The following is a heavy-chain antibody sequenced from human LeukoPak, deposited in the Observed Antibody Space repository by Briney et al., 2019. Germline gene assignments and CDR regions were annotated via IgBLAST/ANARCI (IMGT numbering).Heavy chain of an antibody. V-gene: IGHV1-46*01. J-gene: IGHJ4*02. D-gene: IGHD6-13*01. Sequence: ASVKVSCKASGYTFTSYYMHWVRQAPGQGLEWMGIINPSGGSTSYAQKFQGRVTMTSDMSTSTVYMELSSLRSEDTAVYYCARENQGGIAAAGATGDFDYWGQGTLVTVSS. CDR1: GYTFTSYY. CDR3: ARENQGGIAAAGATGDFDY. CDR2: INPSGGST.